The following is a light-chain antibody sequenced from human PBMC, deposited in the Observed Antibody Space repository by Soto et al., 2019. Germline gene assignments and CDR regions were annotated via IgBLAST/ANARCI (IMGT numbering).Light chain of an antibody. CDR3: QHYGASMYT. CDR1: QSVTGRY. CDR2: GAS. J-gene: IGKJ2*01. V-gene: IGKV3-20*01. Sequence: EMVLTQSPGTLSLSPGERATLSCRASQSVTGRYLAWYQQKPGQAPRLLIYGASSRATGIPDRFSGSGSGADFTLTISRLEPEDFAVYYCQHYGASMYTFGQGTKLEIK.